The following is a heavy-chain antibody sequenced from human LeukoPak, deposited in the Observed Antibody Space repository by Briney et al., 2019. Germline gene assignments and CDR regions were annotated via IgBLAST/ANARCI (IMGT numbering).Heavy chain of an antibody. J-gene: IGHJ4*02. Sequence: ASVKVSCKASGYIFTSYDIRWVRRAPGQGLEWMGWISGYSGNTNYAQKFQDRVTMTTDTSTSTAYMELRSLRSDDTAVYYCARDGGITIFGVVPFDYWGQGTLVTVSS. D-gene: IGHD3-3*01. CDR2: ISGYSGNT. V-gene: IGHV1-18*01. CDR3: ARDGGITIFGVVPFDY. CDR1: GYIFTSYD.